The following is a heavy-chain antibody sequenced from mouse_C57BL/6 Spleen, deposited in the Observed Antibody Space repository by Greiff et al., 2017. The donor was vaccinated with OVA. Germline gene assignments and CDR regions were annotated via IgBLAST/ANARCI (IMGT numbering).Heavy chain of an antibody. CDR1: GFTFTDYY. Sequence: EVKLMESGGGLVQPGGSLSLSCAASGFTFTDYYMSWVRQPPGKALEWLGFIRNKANGYTTEYSASVTGRFPISRDNSQSILYLQMNALRAEDSATYYCARLYYDYDDWYFDVWGTGTTVTVSS. CDR3: ARLYYDYDDWYFDV. CDR2: IRNKANGYTT. D-gene: IGHD2-4*01. J-gene: IGHJ1*03. V-gene: IGHV7-3*01.